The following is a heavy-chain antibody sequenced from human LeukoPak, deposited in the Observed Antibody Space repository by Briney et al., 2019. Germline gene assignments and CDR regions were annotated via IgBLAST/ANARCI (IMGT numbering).Heavy chain of an antibody. Sequence: PSETLSLTCAVYGGSFSGYYWSWIRQPPGKGLEWIGEINHSGSTNYNPSLKSRVTISVDTSKNQFSLKLSSVTAADTAVYYCARHAGDGIAAAVVGWFDPWGQGTLVTVSS. V-gene: IGHV4-34*01. J-gene: IGHJ5*02. CDR3: ARHAGDGIAAAVVGWFDP. CDR2: INHSGST. D-gene: IGHD6-13*01. CDR1: GGSFSGYY.